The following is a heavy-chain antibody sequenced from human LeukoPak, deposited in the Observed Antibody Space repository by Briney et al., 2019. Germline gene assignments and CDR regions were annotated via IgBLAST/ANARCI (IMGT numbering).Heavy chain of an antibody. Sequence: GGSLRLSCAASGFTFSSYAMHWVRQAPGKGLEWVAVISYDGSNKYYADSVKGRFTISRDNAKNSLYLQMNSLRAEDTAVYYCASHYYDSSGYYFGVWTQLDYWGQGTLVTVSS. J-gene: IGHJ4*02. V-gene: IGHV3-30-3*01. CDR1: GFTFSSYA. CDR2: ISYDGSNK. D-gene: IGHD3-22*01. CDR3: ASHYYDSSGYYFGVWTQLDY.